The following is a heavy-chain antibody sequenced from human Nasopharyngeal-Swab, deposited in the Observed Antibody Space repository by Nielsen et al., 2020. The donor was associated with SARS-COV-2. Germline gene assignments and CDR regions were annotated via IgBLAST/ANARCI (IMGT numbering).Heavy chain of an antibody. CDR2: VNHGGST. V-gene: IGHV4-34*01. J-gene: IGHJ4*02. Sequence: VRQMPGKGLEWIGEVNHGGSTNSNPSLKSRVTMSVDTSKNQFSLNLGSVTAADTAVYYCARGDSDSPDYSPRVFDYWGQGSLGTVSS. CDR3: ARGDSDSPDYSPRVFDY. D-gene: IGHD3-22*01.